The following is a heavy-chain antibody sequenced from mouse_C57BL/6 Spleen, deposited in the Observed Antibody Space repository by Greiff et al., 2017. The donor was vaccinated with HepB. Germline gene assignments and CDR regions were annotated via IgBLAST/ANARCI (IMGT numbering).Heavy chain of an antibody. Sequence: EVQGVESGGGLVKPGGSLKLSCAASGFTFSDYGMHWVRQAPEKGLEWVAYISSGSSTSYYADTVKGRFNISRDNAKNTLFLQMTSLRSEDTAMYYCARGGYYYGSSSGYFDYWGQGTTLTVSS. D-gene: IGHD1-1*01. V-gene: IGHV5-17*01. CDR3: ARGGYYYGSSSGYFDY. CDR1: GFTFSDYG. J-gene: IGHJ2*01. CDR2: ISSGSSTS.